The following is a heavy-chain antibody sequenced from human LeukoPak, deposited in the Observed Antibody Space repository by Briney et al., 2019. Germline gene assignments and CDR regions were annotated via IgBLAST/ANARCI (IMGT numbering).Heavy chain of an antibody. Sequence: PGGSLRLSCAASGFTFSSSGMHWVRQAPGKGLEWVAVISYDGSNKYYADSVKGRFTISRDNSKNTLYLQMNGLRVEDTATYYCARETDSSFGEWGQGTLVTVSS. J-gene: IGHJ4*02. V-gene: IGHV3-30*03. CDR2: ISYDGSNK. CDR1: GFTFSSSG. D-gene: IGHD2-21*01. CDR3: ARETDSSFGE.